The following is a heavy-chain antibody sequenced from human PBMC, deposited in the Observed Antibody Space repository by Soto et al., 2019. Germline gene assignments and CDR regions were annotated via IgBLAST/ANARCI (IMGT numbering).Heavy chain of an antibody. D-gene: IGHD4-17*01. CDR1: TGSMRTYY. CDR2: ISHTGRT. J-gene: IGHJ4*02. Sequence: SETLSLTCSVSTGSMRTYYWTWIRQSPGKGLEWIGQISHTGRTKYNPSLESRVAISVDTSRKQFSLKLTSVTAADTALYYCARDDTTGLFDFWGQGTLVTAPQ. V-gene: IGHV4-59*01. CDR3: ARDDTTGLFDF.